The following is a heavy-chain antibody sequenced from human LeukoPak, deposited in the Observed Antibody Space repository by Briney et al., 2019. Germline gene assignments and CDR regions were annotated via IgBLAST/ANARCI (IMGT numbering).Heavy chain of an antibody. CDR3: AKDPPCSECLYWYFDL. D-gene: IGHD3-3*01. CDR2: ISGSGGST. J-gene: IGHJ2*01. Sequence: GGSLRLSCAVSGFTFSSYAMSWVRQAPGKGLEWVSAISGSGGSTYYADSVKGRFTISRDNSKKTLYLQMNSLRVEDTAVYYCAKDPPCSECLYWYFDLWGRGTLVTVSS. CDR1: GFTFSSYA. V-gene: IGHV3-23*01.